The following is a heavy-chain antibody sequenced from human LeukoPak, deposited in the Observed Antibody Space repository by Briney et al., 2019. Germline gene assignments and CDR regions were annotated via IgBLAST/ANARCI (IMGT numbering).Heavy chain of an antibody. V-gene: IGHV3-23*01. D-gene: IGHD4-11*01. CDR1: GFTFSSHA. CDR2: ISGSGGST. Sequence: GGSLRLSCSASGFTFSSHAMSWVRQAPGKGLEWVSAISGSGGSTHYADSVKGRFTISRDNSKNTLYLQMHSLRAEDTAVYYCAKKGPSTVTTIDYWGQGTLVTVSS. CDR3: AKKGPSTVTTIDY. J-gene: IGHJ4*02.